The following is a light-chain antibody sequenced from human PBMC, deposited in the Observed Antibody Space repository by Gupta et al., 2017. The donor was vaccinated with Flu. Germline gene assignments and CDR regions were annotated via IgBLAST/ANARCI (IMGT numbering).Light chain of an antibody. Sequence: DIQLTQSPSFLSASVGDRVTITCRASQGISSYLAWYQQKPGKAPKLLIYAASTVQSGVPSRFSGSGSGTEFTLTISSRQPEDFANYYCQHRNSSPFTFGRGTKVDIK. CDR3: QHRNSSPFT. CDR1: QGISSY. J-gene: IGKJ4*01. V-gene: IGKV1-9*01. CDR2: AAS.